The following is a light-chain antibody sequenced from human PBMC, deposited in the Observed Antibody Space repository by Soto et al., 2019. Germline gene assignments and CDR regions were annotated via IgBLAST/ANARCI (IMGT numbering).Light chain of an antibody. CDR3: YSAADNNLRV. CDR2: KDS. V-gene: IGLV3-27*01. Sequence: SYELTQPSSVSVSPGQTARITCSGDVPEKKYARWIQQQQGQAPVRVLYKDSERPSGIPERFSGSSSGTTVTLTISGAHVEDDADYYCYSAADNNLRVFGGGTKLTVL. J-gene: IGLJ3*02. CDR1: VPEKKY.